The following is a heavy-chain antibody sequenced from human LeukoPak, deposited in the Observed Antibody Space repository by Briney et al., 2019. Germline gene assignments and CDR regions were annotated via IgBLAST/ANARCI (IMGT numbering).Heavy chain of an antibody. CDR1: GASINSDDYY. J-gene: IGHJ4*02. CDR2: IYTSGST. V-gene: IGHV4-61*02. CDR3: VRQFDY. Sequence: PSETLSLTCSVSGASINSDDYYWSWVRQPAGKGLEWIGRIYTSGSTDYNPSLKSRVTISVDTSKNRFSLRLSSVTAADTAVYYCVRQFDYWGQGTLVTVSS.